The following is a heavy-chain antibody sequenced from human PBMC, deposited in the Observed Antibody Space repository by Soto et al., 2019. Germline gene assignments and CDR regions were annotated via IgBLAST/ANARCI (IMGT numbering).Heavy chain of an antibody. CDR2: ISDRGDTT. V-gene: IGHV3-23*01. D-gene: IGHD1-1*01. J-gene: IGHJ4*02. CDR1: GFTISSNA. Sequence: GGSLRLSCAASGFTISSNAMYWFRQAPGKGLEWVSAISDRGDTTHYADSVKGRFTISRDTSKNTLYLQMNALRADDTAVYYCAKDKPGTTSFDYWGQGTLVTVSS. CDR3: AKDKPGTTSFDY.